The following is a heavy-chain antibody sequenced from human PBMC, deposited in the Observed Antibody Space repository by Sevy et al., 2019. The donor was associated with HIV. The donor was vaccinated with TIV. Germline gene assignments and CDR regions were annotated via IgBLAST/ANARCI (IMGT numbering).Heavy chain of an antibody. D-gene: IGHD2-2*01. CDR1: GFTFSNAW. CDR3: TTDRHIVVVPAAPSPYYYYYGMDV. J-gene: IGHJ6*02. Sequence: GGSLRLSCAASGFTFSNAWMSWVRQAPGKGLEWVGRIKSKTDGGTTDDAAPVKGRFTISRDDSKNTLYLQMNSLKTEDTAVYYCTTDRHIVVVPAAPSPYYYYYGMDVWGQGTTVTVSS. V-gene: IGHV3-15*01. CDR2: IKSKTDGGTT.